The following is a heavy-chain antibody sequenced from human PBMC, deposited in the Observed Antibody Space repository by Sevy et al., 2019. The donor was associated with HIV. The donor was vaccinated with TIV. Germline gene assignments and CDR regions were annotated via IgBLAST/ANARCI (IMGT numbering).Heavy chain of an antibody. D-gene: IGHD3-22*01. CDR3: ARGGYYYDNAAYYALDS. Sequence: GGSLRLSCAATGFTFSNYAMHWVRQAPGKGMEWVAIIWSDGAYQYHGDSVKGRFTISRDNSKNTLYLQMNNLRVEDTAVYYCARGGYYYDNAAYYALDSWGQGTLVTVFS. CDR1: GFTFSNYA. V-gene: IGHV3-33*01. J-gene: IGHJ4*02. CDR2: IWSDGAYQ.